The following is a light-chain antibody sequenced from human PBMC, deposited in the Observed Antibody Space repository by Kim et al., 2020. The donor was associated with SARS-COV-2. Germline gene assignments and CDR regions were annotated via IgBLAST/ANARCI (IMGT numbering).Light chain of an antibody. Sequence: ASLGDNVTTTCRASKQIIKDLLWCQQKQGRTATILIYVASTFQHGVPSRFSGSGSGTEFTLPIISMQHEDFAAYYCLQHNNYALTFGQGTKVDIK. CDR1: KQIIKD. CDR3: LQHNNYALT. CDR2: VAS. J-gene: IGKJ1*01. V-gene: IGKV1-17*01.